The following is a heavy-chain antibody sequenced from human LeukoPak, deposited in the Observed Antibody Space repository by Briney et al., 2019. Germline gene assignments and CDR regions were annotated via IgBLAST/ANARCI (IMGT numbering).Heavy chain of an antibody. J-gene: IGHJ5*02. CDR2: ISSSSSYI. CDR3: AGYCSTTSCYSSPNWFDP. CDR1: GFTFSSYA. Sequence: PGGSLRLSGAASGFTFSSYAMTWVRQAPGKGLEWVSSISSSSSYIYYADSVKGRFTISRDNAKNSLYLQMNSLRAEDTALYYCAGYCSTTSCYSSPNWFDPWGQGTLVTVSS. D-gene: IGHD2-2*01. V-gene: IGHV3-21*04.